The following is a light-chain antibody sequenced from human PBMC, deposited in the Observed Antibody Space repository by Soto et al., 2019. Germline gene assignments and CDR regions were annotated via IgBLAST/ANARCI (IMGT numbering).Light chain of an antibody. Sequence: EIVLTPSPATLSLSPGERATLSCRASQSVSSYVAWYQQKPGQAPRLLIYGASNRATGIPARFSGRGPGTDFTLTISSLEPEDFAVFYSQQRSNWPTTFGQGTKVHIK. V-gene: IGKV3-11*01. J-gene: IGKJ1*01. CDR3: QQRSNWPTT. CDR1: QSVSSY. CDR2: GAS.